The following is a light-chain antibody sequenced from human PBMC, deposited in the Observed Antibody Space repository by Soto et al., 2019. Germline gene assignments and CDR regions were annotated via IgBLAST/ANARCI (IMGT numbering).Light chain of an antibody. CDR1: QDISNS. CDR2: AAS. Sequence: DIQMTQSPSSLSASVGDRVTITCRASQDISNSLAWYQQKPGNVPKLLIYAASTLQSGVPSRFSGSGSGTAFTLTISSLQSEDVATYYCQKYNSDPWTFGQGTKVEIK. J-gene: IGKJ1*01. CDR3: QKYNSDPWT. V-gene: IGKV1-27*01.